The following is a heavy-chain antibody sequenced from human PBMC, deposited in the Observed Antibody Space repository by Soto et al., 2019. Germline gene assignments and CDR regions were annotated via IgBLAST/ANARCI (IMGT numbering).Heavy chain of an antibody. CDR3: ATKLGFTWLTYFDP. CDR2: IAPNNGNT. J-gene: IGHJ2*01. Sequence: QVQLVQSGAKVRKPGASVKVSCQTSGYKFTDHRIHWVRQAPGQGLEWMGWIAPNNGNTHYVPKFKGRVTMISDTSTSTVHMELAELTSDYTAAYYCATKLGFTWLTYFDPWGRGTPVTVSS. CDR1: GYKFTDHR. D-gene: IGHD3-22*01. V-gene: IGHV1-2*02.